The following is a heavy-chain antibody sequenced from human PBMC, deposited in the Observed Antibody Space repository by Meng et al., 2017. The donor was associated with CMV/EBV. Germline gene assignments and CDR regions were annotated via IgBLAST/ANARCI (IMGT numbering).Heavy chain of an antibody. Sequence: GESLKISCAASGFTFSSYSMNWVRQAPGKGLEWVSSISSSSSYIYYADSVKGRFTISRDNAKNSLYLQMNSLRAEDMAVYYCARRDCSSTSCYNSYYYYGMDVWGQGTTVTVSS. J-gene: IGHJ6*02. D-gene: IGHD2-2*02. CDR2: ISSSSSYI. V-gene: IGHV3-21*01. CDR3: ARRDCSSTSCYNSYYYYGMDV. CDR1: GFTFSSYS.